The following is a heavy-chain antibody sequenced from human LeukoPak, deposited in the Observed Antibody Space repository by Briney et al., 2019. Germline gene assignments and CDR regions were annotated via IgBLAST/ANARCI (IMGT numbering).Heavy chain of an antibody. CDR3: ARQHAARDAFDI. D-gene: IGHD6-6*01. CDR1: GYSFTSYW. J-gene: IGHJ3*02. CDR2: IYPGDSDT. Sequence: GESLKISCKGSGYSFTSYWIGWVRQMPGKGLGWMGIIYPGDSDTRYSPSFQGQVTISADKSNSTAYLQWSSLKASDSAMYYCARQHAARDAFDIWGQGTMVTVSS. V-gene: IGHV5-51*01.